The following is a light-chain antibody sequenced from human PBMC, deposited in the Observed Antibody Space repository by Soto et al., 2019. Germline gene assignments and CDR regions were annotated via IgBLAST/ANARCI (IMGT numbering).Light chain of an antibody. CDR2: DAS. Sequence: DIQMTQSPSTLSASVGDRVTITCRASQSISSWLAWYQQKPGKAPKLLIYDASSLESGVPSRFSGSGSGTEFPLTISSLQPDDFATYYCQQYNSPPTTFGPGTKVDIK. CDR3: QQYNSPPTT. V-gene: IGKV1-5*01. CDR1: QSISSW. J-gene: IGKJ3*01.